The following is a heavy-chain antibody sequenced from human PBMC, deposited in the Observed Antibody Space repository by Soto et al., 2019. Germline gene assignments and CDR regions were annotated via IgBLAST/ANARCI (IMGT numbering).Heavy chain of an antibody. D-gene: IGHD5-18*01. CDR2: IKSKTDGGTT. J-gene: IGHJ4*02. CDR1: GFTFANAW. CDR3: TTDFGSTSYGFDY. V-gene: IGHV3-15*01. Sequence: GGSLRLSCAGSGFTFANAWMSWVRQAPGKGLEWVGRIKSKTDGGTTDFAAPVKGRFSISRDDSKKMVFLQMDSLKTEDTAVYYCTTDFGSTSYGFDYWGQGALVTVSS.